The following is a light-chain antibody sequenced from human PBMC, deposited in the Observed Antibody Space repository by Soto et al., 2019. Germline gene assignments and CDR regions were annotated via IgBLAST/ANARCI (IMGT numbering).Light chain of an antibody. Sequence: QSALTQPASVSGSPGQSITISCTGTSSDVGGYNYVSWYQQHPGKAPKLMIYEVSNRPSGVSNRFSGSKSGNTASLTISGXXXXXXXXXXCSSYTSSSTPWVFGGGTKLTV. V-gene: IGLV2-14*01. CDR2: EVS. CDR3: SSYTSSSTPWV. CDR1: SSDVGGYNY. J-gene: IGLJ3*02.